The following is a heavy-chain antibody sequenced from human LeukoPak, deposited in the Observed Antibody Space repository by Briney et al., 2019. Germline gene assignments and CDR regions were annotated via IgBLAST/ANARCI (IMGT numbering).Heavy chain of an antibody. D-gene: IGHD3-10*01. CDR1: GFTFDDYA. CDR2: ISWNSGSI. Sequence: PGRFLRLSCAASGFTFDDYAMHWVRQAPGKGLEWVSGISWNSGSIGYADSVKGRFTISRDNAKNSLYLQMNSLRAEDTSVYYCARYRGGTDGALDIWGQGTMVTVSS. V-gene: IGHV3-9*01. J-gene: IGHJ3*02. CDR3: ARYRGGTDGALDI.